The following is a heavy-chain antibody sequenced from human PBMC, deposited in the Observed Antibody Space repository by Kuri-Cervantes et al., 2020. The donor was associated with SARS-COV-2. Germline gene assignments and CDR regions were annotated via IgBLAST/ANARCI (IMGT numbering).Heavy chain of an antibody. D-gene: IGHD3-10*01. J-gene: IGHJ5*02. CDR3: ARFRVVRGEDWFDP. Sequence: SETLSLTCAVYGGSFSGYYWSWIRQPPGKGLEWNGYIYYSGSTNYNPSLKSRVTISVDTSKNQFSLKLSSVTAADTAAYYCARFRVVRGEDWFDPWGQGTLVTVSS. CDR1: GGSFSGYY. V-gene: IGHV4-59*01. CDR2: IYYSGST.